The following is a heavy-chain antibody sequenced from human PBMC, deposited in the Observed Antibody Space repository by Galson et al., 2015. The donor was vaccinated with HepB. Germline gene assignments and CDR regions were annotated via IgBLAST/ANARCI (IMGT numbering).Heavy chain of an antibody. CDR2: INSDGSRT. CDR3: VRDLGGDDDY. Sequence: SLRLSCAVSGFTFSSYWMHWVRQAPGKGLVWVSRINSDGSRTNYADSVKGRFTISRDNTKNTLFLQMNSLRAEDTAVYYCVRDLGGDDDYWGQGTLVTVSS. V-gene: IGHV3-74*01. J-gene: IGHJ4*02. CDR1: GFTFSSYW. D-gene: IGHD1-26*01.